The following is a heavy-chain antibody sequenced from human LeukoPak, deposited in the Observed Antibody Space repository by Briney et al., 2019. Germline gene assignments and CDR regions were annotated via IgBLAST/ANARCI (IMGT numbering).Heavy chain of an antibody. D-gene: IGHD5-12*01. CDR2: IIPILGIA. CDR3: ARDRGDGYNLATVDY. J-gene: IGHJ4*02. CDR1: GGTFSSYA. V-gene: IGHV1-69*04. Sequence: SVKVSCKASGGTFSSYAISWVRQAPGQGLEWMGRIIPILGIASYAQKFQGRVTITADKSTSTAYMELSSLRSEDTAVYYCARDRGDGYNLATVDYWGQGTLVTVSS.